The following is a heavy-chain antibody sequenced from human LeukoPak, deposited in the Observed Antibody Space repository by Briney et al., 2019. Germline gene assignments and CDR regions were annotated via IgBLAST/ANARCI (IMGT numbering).Heavy chain of an antibody. V-gene: IGHV4-59*01. CDR3: ARTPSPYYYDSSSSIDY. CDR1: GGSISSYY. J-gene: IGHJ4*02. CDR2: IYYSGST. Sequence: PSETLSLTCTVSGGSISSYYWSWIRQPPGKGLEWIGYIYYSGSTNYNPSLKSRVTISVDTSKNQFSLKLSSVTAADTAVYYCARTPSPYYYDSSSSIDYWGQGTLVTVSS. D-gene: IGHD3-22*01.